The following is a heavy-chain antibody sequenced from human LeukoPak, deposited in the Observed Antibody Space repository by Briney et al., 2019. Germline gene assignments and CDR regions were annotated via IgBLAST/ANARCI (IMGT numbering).Heavy chain of an antibody. Sequence: GGSLRLSCAASVFTFFSYWMNWVRQAPGKGLVWVSRIKSDGSTRYADSVKGRFTISRDNAKNTVSLQMTSLRAEDTGVYYCARAPSEIGGYYPEYFRHWGQGTLVIVSS. V-gene: IGHV3-74*01. CDR2: IKSDGST. CDR1: VFTFFSYW. J-gene: IGHJ1*01. D-gene: IGHD3-22*01. CDR3: ARAPSEIGGYYPEYFRH.